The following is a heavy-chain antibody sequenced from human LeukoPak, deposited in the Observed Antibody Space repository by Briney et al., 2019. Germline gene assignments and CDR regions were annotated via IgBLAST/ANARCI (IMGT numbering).Heavy chain of an antibody. CDR3: ARQGGYPLYYFDY. J-gene: IGHJ4*02. V-gene: IGHV4-39*01. Sequence: SETLSLTCTVSGGSISSSSYYWGWIRQPPGKGLEWIGGIYYSGSTYYNPSLKSRVTISVDTSKNQFSLKLSSVTAADTAVYYCARQGGYPLYYFDYWGQGTLVTVSS. CDR2: IYYSGST. D-gene: IGHD3-22*01. CDR1: GGSISSSSYY.